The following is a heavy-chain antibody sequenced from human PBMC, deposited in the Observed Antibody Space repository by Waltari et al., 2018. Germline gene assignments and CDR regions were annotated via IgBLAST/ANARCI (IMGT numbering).Heavy chain of an antibody. D-gene: IGHD3-3*01. CDR3: AREHYDFWSGYYYYYYMDV. CDR1: GGSISSSSYY. CDR2: IYYSGST. Sequence: QLQLQESGPGLVKPSETLSLTCTVSGGSISSSSYYWGWIRQPPGKGLEWIGSIYYSGSTYYNPSLKSRVTISVDTSKNQFSLKLSSVTAADTAVYYCAREHYDFWSGYYYYYYMDVWGKGTTVTISS. J-gene: IGHJ6*03. V-gene: IGHV4-39*07.